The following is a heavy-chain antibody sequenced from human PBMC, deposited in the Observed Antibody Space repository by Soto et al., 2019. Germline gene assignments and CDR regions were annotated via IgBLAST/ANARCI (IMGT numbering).Heavy chain of an antibody. CDR2: IYPGDSDT. V-gene: IGHV5-51*01. CDR3: ASSEDYYYYGMDV. D-gene: IGHD3-10*01. J-gene: IGHJ6*02. Sequence: GESLKISCKGSGYSFTSYWIGWVRQMPGKGLEWMGIIYPGDSDTRYSPSFQGQVTISADKSISTAYLQWSSLKASDTAMYYCASSEDYYYYGMDVWGQGTTVTVSS. CDR1: GYSFTSYW.